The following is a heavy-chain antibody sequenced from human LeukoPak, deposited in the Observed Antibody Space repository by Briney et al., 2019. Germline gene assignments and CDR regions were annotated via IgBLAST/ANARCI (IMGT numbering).Heavy chain of an antibody. CDR2: ITGGGADT. V-gene: IGHV3-23*01. Sequence: GGSLSLSCAASGFAFSNYAMAWLRPAPGKEPEWVSVITGGGADTYQIDSVKGRFTISRDNSKNTLYLQMNSLRAEDTAVYFCAKGTLGHCNGASCYPLDYWGQGTLVTVSS. J-gene: IGHJ4*02. D-gene: IGHD2-15*01. CDR1: GFAFSNYA. CDR3: AKGTLGHCNGASCYPLDY.